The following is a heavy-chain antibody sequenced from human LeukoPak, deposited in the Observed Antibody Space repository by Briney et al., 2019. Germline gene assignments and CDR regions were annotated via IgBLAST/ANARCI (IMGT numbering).Heavy chain of an antibody. CDR2: IYSGGST. CDR1: GFTVSSNY. V-gene: IGHV3-53*05. D-gene: IGHD6-13*01. J-gene: IGHJ6*02. CDR3: ARDWDSIAAAGTRVRGGYYGMDV. Sequence: GGSLRLSCAASGFTVSSNYMSWVRQAPGKGLEWVSVIYSGGSTNYADSVKGRFTISRDNSKNTLYLQMNSLRAEDTAVYYCARDWDSIAAAGTRVRGGYYGMDVWGQGTTVTVSS.